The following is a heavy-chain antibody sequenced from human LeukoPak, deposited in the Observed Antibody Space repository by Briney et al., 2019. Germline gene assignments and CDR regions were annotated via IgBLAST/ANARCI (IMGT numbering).Heavy chain of an antibody. J-gene: IGHJ4*02. CDR2: IKEDGSEK. Sequence: TGGSLRLSCAASGFIFSRFWMNWVRQAPGKGLEWVATIKEDGSEKYYVDSMRGRITISRDNAKNSLYLQMNSLRAEDTAMYYCARLYGSGSSPFDYWGQGTLVTVSS. V-gene: IGHV3-7*03. CDR3: ARLYGSGSSPFDY. D-gene: IGHD3-10*01. CDR1: GFIFSRFW.